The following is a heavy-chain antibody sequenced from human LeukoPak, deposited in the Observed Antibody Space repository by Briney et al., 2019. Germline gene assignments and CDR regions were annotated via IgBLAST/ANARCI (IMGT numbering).Heavy chain of an antibody. CDR1: GGSISSYY. Sequence: PSETLSLTCTVSGGSISSYYWSWIRQPLGKGLEWIGYIYYSGSTNYNPSLKSRVTISVDTSKNQFSLKLRSVTAAETSVYYWSSNYYGSGSLDYWGQGNLVTVSS. D-gene: IGHD3-10*01. J-gene: IGHJ4*02. V-gene: IGHV4-59*08. CDR2: IYYSGST. CDR3: SSNYYGSGSLDY.